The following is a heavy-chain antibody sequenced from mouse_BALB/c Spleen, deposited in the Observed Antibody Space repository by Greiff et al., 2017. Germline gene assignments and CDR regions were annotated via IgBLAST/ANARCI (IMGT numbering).Heavy chain of an antibody. Sequence: EVQRVESGGGLVQPGGSRKLSCAASGFTFSSFGMHWVRQAPEKGLEWVAYISSGSSTIYYADTVKGRFTISRDNPKNTLFLQMTSLRSEDTAMYYCARESITGPFAYWGQGTLVTVSA. CDR2: ISSGSSTI. CDR1: GFTFSSFG. CDR3: ARESITGPFAY. V-gene: IGHV5-17*02. J-gene: IGHJ3*01. D-gene: IGHD1-3*01.